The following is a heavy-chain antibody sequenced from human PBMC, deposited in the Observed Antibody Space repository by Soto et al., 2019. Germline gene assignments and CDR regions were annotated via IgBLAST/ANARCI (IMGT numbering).Heavy chain of an antibody. J-gene: IGHJ4*02. CDR1: GGSFSGYI. Sequence: PSETLSLTCDVYGGSFSGYIWTWIRQTPGKGLQWIGQINHSGSANYNPSLKSRVNITVHTSKSQFSLELNSVTAADTAVYYCARGLISGSHYSGGWYYFDSWGQGTQVTVS. CDR3: ARGLISGSHYSGGWYYFDS. D-gene: IGHD1-26*01. V-gene: IGHV4-34*01. CDR2: INHSGSA.